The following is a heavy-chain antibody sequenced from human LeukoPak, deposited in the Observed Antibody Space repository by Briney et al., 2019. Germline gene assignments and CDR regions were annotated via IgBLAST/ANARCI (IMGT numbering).Heavy chain of an antibody. CDR1: GFTFSNNA. V-gene: IGHV3-30*04. CDR2: ISYVGSNK. D-gene: IGHD3-10*01. CDR3: AKGKDGFGELYFDY. Sequence: GGSLRLSCAASGFTFSNNAMHWVRQAPGKGLEWVALISYVGSNKYHADSVKGRFTISRDNSKNTLYLQMNSLRAEDTAVYYCAKGKDGFGELYFDYWGQGTLVTVSS. J-gene: IGHJ4*02.